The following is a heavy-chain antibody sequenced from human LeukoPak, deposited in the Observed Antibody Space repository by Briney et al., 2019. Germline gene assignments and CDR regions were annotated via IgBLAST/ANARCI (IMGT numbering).Heavy chain of an antibody. CDR3: ARDKALRFLEWSQVGRFDY. V-gene: IGHV3-30*02. J-gene: IGHJ4*02. CDR2: MRYDGSNK. CDR1: GFTFSSYG. Sequence: GGSLRLSCAASGFTFSSYGMHWVRQAPGRGLEWVAFMRYDGSNKYYADSVKGRFTISRDNSKNTLYLQMNSLRAEDTAVYYCARDKALRFLEWSQVGRFDYWGQGTLVTVSS. D-gene: IGHD3-3*01.